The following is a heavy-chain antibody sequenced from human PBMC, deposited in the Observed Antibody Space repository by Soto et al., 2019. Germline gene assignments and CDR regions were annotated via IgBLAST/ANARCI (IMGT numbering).Heavy chain of an antibody. D-gene: IGHD3-9*01. V-gene: IGHV3-23*01. CDR1: GFTFSSYA. CDR3: ARDHLVLRYFGP. J-gene: IGHJ5*02. Sequence: LRLSCAASGFTFSSYAMSWVRLAPGKGLEWVSSISDRGSSTYYADSVKGRVTMTTDTSTSTAYMELRSLRSDDTAVYYCARDHLVLRYFGPWGQGTLVTVSS. CDR2: ISDRGSST.